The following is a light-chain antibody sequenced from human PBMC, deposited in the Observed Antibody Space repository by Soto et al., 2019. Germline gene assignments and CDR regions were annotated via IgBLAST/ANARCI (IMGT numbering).Light chain of an antibody. CDR2: RXX. CDR3: ATWDDSLNGFYV. J-gene: IGLJ1*01. Sequence: QAVLTQPPSASGTPGQGVTISCSGSTSNIGSNYVYWYQQLPVTAPKLLIYRXXQRPSGVPDRFSGSKSGTSASLAISGLRSDDEADYFCATWDDSLNGFYVFGTGTKVTVL. CDR1: TSNIGSNY. V-gene: IGLV1-47*01.